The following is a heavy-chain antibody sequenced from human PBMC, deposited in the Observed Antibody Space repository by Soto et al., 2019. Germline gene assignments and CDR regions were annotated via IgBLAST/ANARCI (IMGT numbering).Heavy chain of an antibody. CDR3: ARTNGDFDAFDI. J-gene: IGHJ3*02. V-gene: IGHV3-21*01. Sequence: GGSLRLSCAASGFTFSSSSMNWVRQAPGKGLEWVSSISSSSSYIYYADSVKGRFNISRDNAKNSLYLQMNSLRAEDTAGYYCARTNGDFDAFDIWGQGTMVTVSS. CDR1: GFTFSSSS. D-gene: IGHD4-17*01. CDR2: ISSSSSYI.